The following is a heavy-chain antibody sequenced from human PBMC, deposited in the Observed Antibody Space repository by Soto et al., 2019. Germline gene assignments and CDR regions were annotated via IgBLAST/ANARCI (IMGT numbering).Heavy chain of an antibody. CDR3: ARAPQYSSGSSGWFDP. D-gene: IGHD6-19*01. CDR2: ISAYNGNT. V-gene: IGHV1-18*04. CDR1: GYTFTSYC. Sequence: QVHLVQSGAEVKKPGASVKVSCKASGYTFTSYCISWVRQAPGQGLEWMGWISAYNGNTNYAQKLQGRVTMTTDTSTSTAYMELRSLISDDKAVYYCARAPQYSSGSSGWFDPWGQGTLVTVSS. J-gene: IGHJ5*02.